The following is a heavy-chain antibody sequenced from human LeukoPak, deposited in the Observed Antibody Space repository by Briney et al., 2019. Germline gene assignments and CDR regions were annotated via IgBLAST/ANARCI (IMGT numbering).Heavy chain of an antibody. CDR2: MSYDGSKK. V-gene: IGHV3-30-3*01. Sequence: GGSLRLSCAASGFTFSAHAIHWVRQAPGKGLEWVAVMSYDGSKKYYADSVKGRFTISRDNSKNTLYLQMNSLIAEDTAVYFCARDGDTAIRGVNFDYWGQGTLVTVSS. J-gene: IGHJ4*02. D-gene: IGHD3-10*01. CDR1: GFTFSAHA. CDR3: ARDGDTAIRGVNFDY.